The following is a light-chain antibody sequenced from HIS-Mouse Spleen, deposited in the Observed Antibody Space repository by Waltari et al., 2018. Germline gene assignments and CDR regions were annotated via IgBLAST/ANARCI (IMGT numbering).Light chain of an antibody. CDR3: YSTDSSGNHRV. Sequence: SYDLTQPPSESVSPRQTARLTRSGYALAKKHAFWYQQTSGQAPVLVIYEDSKRPSGIPERLSGSSSGTMATLTISGAQVEDEADYYCYSTDSSGNHRVFGGGTKLTVL. CDR2: EDS. V-gene: IGLV3-10*01. CDR1: ALAKKH. J-gene: IGLJ2*01.